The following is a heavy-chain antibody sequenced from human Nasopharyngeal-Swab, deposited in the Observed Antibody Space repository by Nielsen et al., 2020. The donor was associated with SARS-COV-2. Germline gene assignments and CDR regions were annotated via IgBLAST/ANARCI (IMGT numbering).Heavy chain of an antibody. D-gene: IGHD4-23*01. CDR3: ARRQTTVVTLDAFDI. CDR2: IDPSDSYT. J-gene: IGHJ3*02. V-gene: IGHV5-10-1*01. Sequence: GESLKISCKGSGSSFTSYWIGWVRQMPGKGLEWMGRIDPSDSYTNYSPSFQGHVTISADKSISTAYLQWSSLKASDTAMYYCARRQTTVVTLDAFDIWGQGTMVTVSS. CDR1: GSSFTSYW.